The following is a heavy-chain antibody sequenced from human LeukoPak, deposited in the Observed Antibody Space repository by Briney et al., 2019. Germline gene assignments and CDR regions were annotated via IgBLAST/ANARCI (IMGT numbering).Heavy chain of an antibody. CDR2: INSGDGT. Sequence: PGGSLRLSCAASGFTFSSYGMSWVRQAPGKGLEWVSSINSGDGTYYADSLRGRFTISRDKSRNTLYLQINSLRADDTAVYYCAKRQPYFFDYWGQGTLVTVSS. D-gene: IGHD1-1*01. CDR3: AKRQPYFFDY. CDR1: GFTFSSYG. V-gene: IGHV3-23*01. J-gene: IGHJ4*02.